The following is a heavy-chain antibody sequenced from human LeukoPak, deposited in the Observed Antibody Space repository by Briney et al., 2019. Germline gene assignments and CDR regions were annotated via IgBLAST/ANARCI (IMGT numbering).Heavy chain of an antibody. D-gene: IGHD6-19*01. CDR2: ISTTGNTK. J-gene: IGHJ5*02. Sequence: GGSLRLSCAASGFTVSSNYMSWVRQAQGRGLEWVSCISTTGNTKYYADSVKGRFTISRDNSKNSLYLQMDSLRPEDTAVYYCAAVADRWFEAWGQGTLVTVSS. CDR1: GFTVSSNY. V-gene: IGHV3-11*01. CDR3: AAVADRWFEA.